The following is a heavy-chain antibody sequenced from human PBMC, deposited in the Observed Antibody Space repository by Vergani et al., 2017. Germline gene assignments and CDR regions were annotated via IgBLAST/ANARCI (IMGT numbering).Heavy chain of an antibody. Sequence: QVQLVETGGGVVQPGGSLRLYCATSGFSFNTYGAHWVRQAPGKGLEWVVGISFDGTNEYYPDLVKGRFTISRDIAKNTLYLQVRSLRLEDTGVYHCVRDRGLCAGGRCYTEAWDYWGQGTLVTVSS. CDR3: VRDRGLCAGGRCYTEAWDY. J-gene: IGHJ4*02. D-gene: IGHD2-2*02. V-gene: IGHV3-30*03. CDR1: GFSFNTYG. CDR2: ISFDGTNE.